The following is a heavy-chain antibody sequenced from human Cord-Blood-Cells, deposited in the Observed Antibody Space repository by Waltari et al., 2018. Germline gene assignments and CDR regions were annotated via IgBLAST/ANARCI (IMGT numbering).Heavy chain of an antibody. CDR1: GSTFTGYY. D-gene: IGHD2-2*01. CDR3: ARFFTGCSSTSCYYNAFDI. J-gene: IGHJ3*02. V-gene: IGHV1-2*02. Sequence: QVQLVQSGAEVTKPGASVKVSCTASGSTFTGYYMPWVRQAPGQGLEWMGWINPNSGGTNYAQKFQGRVTMTRDTSISTAYMELSRLRSDDTAVYYCARFFTGCSSTSCYYNAFDIWGQGTMVTVSS. CDR2: INPNSGGT.